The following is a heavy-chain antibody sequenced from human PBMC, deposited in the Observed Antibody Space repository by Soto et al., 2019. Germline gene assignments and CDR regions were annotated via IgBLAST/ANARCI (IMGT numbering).Heavy chain of an antibody. CDR1: GYTFTSYY. J-gene: IGHJ6*02. CDR2: INPSGGST. CDR3: ARGRYCSGGSCINYGMDV. Sequence: GASVKVPCKASGYTFTSYYVHWVRQAPGQGLEWMGIINPSGGSTSYAQKFQGRVTMARDTSTSTVYMELSSLRSEDTAVYYCARGRYCSGGSCINYGMDVWGQGTTVTVSS. V-gene: IGHV1-46*01. D-gene: IGHD2-15*01.